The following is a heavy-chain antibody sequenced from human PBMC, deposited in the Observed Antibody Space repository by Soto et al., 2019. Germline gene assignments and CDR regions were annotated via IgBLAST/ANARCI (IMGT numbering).Heavy chain of an antibody. CDR3: ARARYCSSTSCDRYAAFDI. CDR1: GGTFSSYT. CDR2: ISAYNGNT. D-gene: IGHD2-2*01. J-gene: IGHJ3*02. Sequence: ASVKVSCKASGGTFSSYTISWVRQAPGQGLEWMGWISAYNGNTNYAQKLQGRVTMTTDTSTSTAYMELRSLRSDDTAVYYCARARYCSSTSCDRYAAFDICGQGNTVTVSS. V-gene: IGHV1-18*01.